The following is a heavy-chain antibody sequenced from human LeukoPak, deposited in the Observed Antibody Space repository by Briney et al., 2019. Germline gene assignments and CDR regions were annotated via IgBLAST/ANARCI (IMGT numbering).Heavy chain of an antibody. CDR1: GYTFTGYY. J-gene: IGHJ4*02. CDR3: ARGPYCSGGSCYSTFDY. CDR2: INPNSGGT. V-gene: IGHV1-2*02. D-gene: IGHD2-15*01. Sequence: GASVKVSCKASGYTFTGYYMQWVRQAPGQGLEWMGWINPNSGGTNYAQKFQGRVTMTRDTSISTAYMELSRLRSDDTAVYYCARGPYCSGGSCYSTFDYWGQGTLVTVSS.